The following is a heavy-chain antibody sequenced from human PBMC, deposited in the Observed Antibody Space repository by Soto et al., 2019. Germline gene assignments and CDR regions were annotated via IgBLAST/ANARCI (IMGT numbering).Heavy chain of an antibody. CDR2: INWNGGST. CDR1: FDDYG. Sequence: FDDYGMSWVRQAPGKGLEWVSDINWNGGSTGYADSVKGRFTISRDNAKNALYLQMNSLRAEDTAVHYCVRRSRDANWFDPWGQGTLVTVSS. J-gene: IGHJ5*02. V-gene: IGHV3-20*03. D-gene: IGHD6-13*01. CDR3: VRRSRDANWFDP.